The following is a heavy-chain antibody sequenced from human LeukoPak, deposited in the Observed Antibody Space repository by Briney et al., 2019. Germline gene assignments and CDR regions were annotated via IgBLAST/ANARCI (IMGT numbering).Heavy chain of an antibody. V-gene: IGHV4-34*01. Sequence: PSETLSLTCAVYGESFRGYYWTWIRQTPGKGLEWIGSIYYSGSTYYNPSLKSRVTISVDTSKNQFSLKLSSVTAADTAVYYCAREWDSLWFAEADVWGKGTTVTISS. CDR1: GESFRGYY. D-gene: IGHD3-10*01. CDR3: AREWDSLWFAEADV. CDR2: IYYSGST. J-gene: IGHJ6*04.